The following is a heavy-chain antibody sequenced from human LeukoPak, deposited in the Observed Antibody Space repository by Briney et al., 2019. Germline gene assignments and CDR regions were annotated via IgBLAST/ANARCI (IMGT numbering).Heavy chain of an antibody. D-gene: IGHD5-12*01. J-gene: IGHJ4*02. V-gene: IGHV3-53*01. CDR2: IYSGGST. CDR3: ARVWGYDARDDY. Sequence: GGSLRLSCAASGFTVSDKHMSWVRQAPGKGLEWVSVIYSGGSTYYADSVKGRFTISRDNSKNTLYLQMNSLRAEDTAVYYCARVWGYDARDDYWGQGTLVTVSS. CDR1: GFTVSDKH.